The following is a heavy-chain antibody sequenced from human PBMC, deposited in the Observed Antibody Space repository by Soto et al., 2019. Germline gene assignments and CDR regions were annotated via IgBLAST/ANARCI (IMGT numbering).Heavy chain of an antibody. CDR1: GGTFSSCA. CDR2: IIPIFGTA. J-gene: IGHJ5*02. V-gene: IGHV1-69*13. Sequence: SVKVSCKASGGTFSSCAISWVRQAPGQGLEWMGGIIPIFGTANYAQKFQGRVTITADESTSTAYMELSSLRSEDTAVYYCARDRKASTWIQLWFLFDPWGQGTLVTVSS. D-gene: IGHD5-18*01. CDR3: ARDRKASTWIQLWFLFDP.